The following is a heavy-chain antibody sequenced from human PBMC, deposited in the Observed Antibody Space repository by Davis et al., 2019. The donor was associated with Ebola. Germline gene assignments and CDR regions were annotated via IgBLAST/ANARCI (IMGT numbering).Heavy chain of an antibody. V-gene: IGHV1-69*02. CDR2: IVPVVSVA. CDR3: GRGLIQRGGWWFDL. J-gene: IGHJ5*02. D-gene: IGHD3-10*01. Sequence: AASVKVSCKTSGDTFDTYTIAWVRQAPGQGLEWMGRIVPVVSVANYAQKFQGRVTITADKSTSTVNMELRSLGSGDTAVYFCGRGLIQRGGWWFDLWGRGTLVTVSS. CDR1: GDTFDTYT.